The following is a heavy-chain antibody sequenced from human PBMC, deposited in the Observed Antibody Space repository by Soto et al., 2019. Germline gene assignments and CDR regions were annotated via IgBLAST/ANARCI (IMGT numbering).Heavy chain of an antibody. CDR2: IYHSGST. CDR3: ARLNLGYCSSTSCYTLKPYSYYYYGMDV. Sequence: SETLSLTCAVSGGSISSSNWWSWVRQPPGKGLEWIGEIYHSGSTNYNPSLKSRVTISVDKSKNQFSLKLSSVTAADTAVYSCARLNLGYCSSTSCYTLKPYSYYYYGMDVGGQGTTVT. J-gene: IGHJ6*02. V-gene: IGHV4-4*02. CDR1: GGSISSSNW. D-gene: IGHD2-2*02.